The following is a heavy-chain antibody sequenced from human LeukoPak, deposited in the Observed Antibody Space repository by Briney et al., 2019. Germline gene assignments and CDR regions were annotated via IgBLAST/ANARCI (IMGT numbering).Heavy chain of an antibody. Sequence: PGGSLRLSCAASELMFNKYGMNWVRQAPGKGLEWVASIWSDGENKGYADSVKGRFTISKDNSKNTLYLEMNSLRVEDTAVYYCTSGLADGGYYFDYWGQGTLVTVSS. CDR3: TSGLADGGYYFDY. D-gene: IGHD2-15*01. CDR2: IWSDGENK. V-gene: IGHV3-33*03. CDR1: ELMFNKYG. J-gene: IGHJ4*02.